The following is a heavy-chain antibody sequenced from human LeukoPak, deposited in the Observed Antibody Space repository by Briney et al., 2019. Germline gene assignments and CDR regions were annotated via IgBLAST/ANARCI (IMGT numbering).Heavy chain of an antibody. D-gene: IGHD2-21*01. V-gene: IGHV4-30-2*01. CDR2: IYHSGST. CDR3: ARGLLVVIAAQHYYYYYMDV. J-gene: IGHJ6*03. Sequence: SQTLSLTCAVSGGSISSGGYSWSWIRQPPGKGLEWIGYIYHSGSTYYNPSLKSRVTISVDTSKNQFSLKLSSVTAADTAVYYCARGLLVVIAAQHYYYYYMDVWGKGTTVTVSS. CDR1: GGSISSGGYS.